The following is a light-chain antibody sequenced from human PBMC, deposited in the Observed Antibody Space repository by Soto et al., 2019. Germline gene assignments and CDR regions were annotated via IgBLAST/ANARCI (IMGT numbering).Light chain of an antibody. J-gene: IGKJ4*01. Sequence: DIQMTQSPSSLSASVGDEVTITCRASQTIMTYLNWYQLKPGKPPRLLIYAVSYLQSGVPSRFSGSGSGTDFTLTISSLQPEDFATYFCKQSSAFPLTFGGGTKVDIK. V-gene: IGKV1-39*01. CDR1: QTIMTY. CDR2: AVS. CDR3: KQSSAFPLT.